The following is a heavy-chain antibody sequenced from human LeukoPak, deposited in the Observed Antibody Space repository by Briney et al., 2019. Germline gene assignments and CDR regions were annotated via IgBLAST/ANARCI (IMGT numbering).Heavy chain of an antibody. CDR1: GFSFSDYH. D-gene: IGHD6-6*01. CDR3: AGHARGSFLVY. J-gene: IGHJ4*02. Sequence: GGSLRLSCAASGFSFSDYHMSWIRQAPGKGLEWVSLISSVSPSAISYGDSVKGRFTTSRDNGRNSLFLQMNSLRAEDTATYYCAGHARGSFLVYWGQGILVTVST. V-gene: IGHV3-11*01. CDR2: ISSVSPSAI.